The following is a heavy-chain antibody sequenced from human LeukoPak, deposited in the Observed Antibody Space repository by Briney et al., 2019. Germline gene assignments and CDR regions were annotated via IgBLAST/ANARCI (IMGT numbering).Heavy chain of an antibody. CDR3: ARSRYCSGGSCSDAFDI. Sequence: GGSLRLSCAASGFTFSSYEMNWVRQAPGKGLEWVSYISSSGSTIYYADSVKGRFTISRDNAKNSLYLRMNSLRAEDTAVYYCARSRYCSGGSCSDAFDIWGQGTMVTVSS. V-gene: IGHV3-48*03. CDR2: ISSSGSTI. CDR1: GFTFSSYE. D-gene: IGHD2-15*01. J-gene: IGHJ3*02.